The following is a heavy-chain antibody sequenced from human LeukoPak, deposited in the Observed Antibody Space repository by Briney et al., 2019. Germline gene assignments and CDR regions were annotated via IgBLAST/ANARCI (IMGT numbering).Heavy chain of an antibody. CDR2: ISSSSSYI. CDR3: ASYFTVDDAFDI. J-gene: IGHJ3*02. D-gene: IGHD4-23*01. V-gene: IGHV3-21*01. CDR1: GFTFSSYS. Sequence: KSGGSLRLSCAASGFTFSSYSMNWVRQAPGKGLEWVSSISSSSSYIYYADSVKGRFTISRDNAKNSLYLQMNSLRAEDTAVYYCASYFTVDDAFDIWGQGTMVTVSS.